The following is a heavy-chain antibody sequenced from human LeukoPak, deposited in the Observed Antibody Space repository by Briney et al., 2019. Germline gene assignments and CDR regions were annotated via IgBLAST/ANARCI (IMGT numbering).Heavy chain of an antibody. V-gene: IGHV4-34*01. J-gene: IGHJ4*02. Sequence: SETLSLICAVYGGSFSGYYWSWIRQPPGEGLEWIGEINHSGSTNYNPSLKSRVTISVDTSKNQFSLKLSSVTAADTAVYYCARLWGRYSSGWSYFDYWGQGTLVTVSS. CDR3: ARLWGRYSSGWSYFDY. CDR2: INHSGST. CDR1: GGSFSGYY. D-gene: IGHD6-19*01.